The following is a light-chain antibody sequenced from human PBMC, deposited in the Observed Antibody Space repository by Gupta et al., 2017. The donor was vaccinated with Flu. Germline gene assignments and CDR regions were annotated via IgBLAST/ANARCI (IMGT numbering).Light chain of an antibody. Sequence: DIVLTQSPGTLSLSPGERATLSCRASQSVTSSYLAWYQQKPGQAPRLLIYGASNRATGIPDRFSGSGSGTDFTLNISRLEPEDFAVYYCQHYSSSSTMYTFDQGTKLEIK. CDR1: QSVTSSY. CDR3: QHYSSSSTMYT. V-gene: IGKV3-20*01. CDR2: GAS. J-gene: IGKJ2*01.